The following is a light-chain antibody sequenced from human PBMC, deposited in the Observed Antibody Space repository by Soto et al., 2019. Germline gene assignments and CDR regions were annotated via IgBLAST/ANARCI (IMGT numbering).Light chain of an antibody. Sequence: DIVMTQSPDSLAVSLGERATINCKSSQSILYSSNNKNYLVWYQQKTGQPPKLLLYWASTRESGVPDRFSGSWSGTTFTLTISNLQAEDVAVYYCQQYFRFPYTFGQGTKLEMK. CDR3: QQYFRFPYT. J-gene: IGKJ2*01. V-gene: IGKV4-1*01. CDR1: QSILYSSNNKNY. CDR2: WAS.